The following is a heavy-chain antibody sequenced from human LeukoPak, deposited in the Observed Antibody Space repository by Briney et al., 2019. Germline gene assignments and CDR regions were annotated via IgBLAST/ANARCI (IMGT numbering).Heavy chain of an antibody. CDR3: AKDPEGGGYCSSTSCYGSN. J-gene: IGHJ4*02. D-gene: IGHD2-2*01. V-gene: IGHV3-23*01. CDR2: ISGGGGRT. CDR1: GFTFSSYA. Sequence: PGGSLRLSCAASGFTFSSYAMSWVRRAPGKGLGGVSAISGGGGRTYYADSVKGRFTISRDNSKNTLYLQMNSLRAEDTAVYYCAKDPEGGGYCSSTSCYGSNWGQGTLVTVSS.